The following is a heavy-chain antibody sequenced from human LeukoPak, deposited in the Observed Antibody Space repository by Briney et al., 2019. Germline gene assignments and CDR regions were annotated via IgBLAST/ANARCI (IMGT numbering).Heavy chain of an antibody. J-gene: IGHJ5*02. V-gene: IGHV3-21*01. CDR1: GFTFSSYS. CDR3: ARDRRAITFGGVIVYNWFDP. Sequence: PGGSLRLSCAASGFTFSSYSMNWVRQAPGKGLEWVSSSSSSSSYIYYADSVKGRFTISRDNAKNSLYLQMNSLRAEDTAVYYCARDRRAITFGGVIVYNWFDPWGQGTLVTVSS. CDR2: SSSSSSYI. D-gene: IGHD3-16*02.